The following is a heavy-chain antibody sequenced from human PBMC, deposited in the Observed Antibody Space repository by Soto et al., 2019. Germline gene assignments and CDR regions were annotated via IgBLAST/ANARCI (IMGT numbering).Heavy chain of an antibody. CDR3: ARTLEGATPDDY. CDR1: GYTFTSYA. Sequence: ASLKVSCKASGYTFTSYAMHWVRQAPGQRLEWMGWINAGNGNTKYSQKFQGRVTITRDTSASTAYMELSSLRTEDTAVYYCARTLEGATPDDYWGQGTLVTGSS. J-gene: IGHJ4*02. D-gene: IGHD1-26*01. CDR2: INAGNGNT. V-gene: IGHV1-3*01.